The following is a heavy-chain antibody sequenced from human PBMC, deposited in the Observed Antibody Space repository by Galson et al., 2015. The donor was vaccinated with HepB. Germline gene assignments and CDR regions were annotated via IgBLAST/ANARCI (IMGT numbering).Heavy chain of an antibody. J-gene: IGHJ4*02. CDR1: GFSLSTSGKD. Sequence: PALVKPTQTLTLTCTLSGFSLSTSGKDVGWIRQPPGKALEWLALIYWDDDKRYSPSLKSRLTIAKDTSKNQVVLTMTNMDPVDTATYYCAHRGGDYFDYWGQGTLVTVSS. CDR3: AHRGGDYFDY. CDR2: IYWDDDK. D-gene: IGHD3-16*01. V-gene: IGHV2-5*02.